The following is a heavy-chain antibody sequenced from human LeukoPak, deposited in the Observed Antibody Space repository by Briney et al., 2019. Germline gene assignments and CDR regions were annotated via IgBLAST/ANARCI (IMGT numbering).Heavy chain of an antibody. Sequence: SETLSLTCAVYGGSFSGYYWSWIRQPPGKGLEWIGGINHSGSTNYNPSLKSRVTISVDTSKNQFSLKLSSVTAADTAVYYCARVSRAELRYFDWLLSGAFDIWGQGTMVTVSS. CDR2: INHSGST. CDR1: GGSFSGYY. V-gene: IGHV4-34*01. D-gene: IGHD3-9*01. J-gene: IGHJ3*02. CDR3: ARVSRAELRYFDWLLSGAFDI.